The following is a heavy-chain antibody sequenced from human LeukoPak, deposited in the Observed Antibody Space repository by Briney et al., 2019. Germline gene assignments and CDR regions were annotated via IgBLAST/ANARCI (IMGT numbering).Heavy chain of an antibody. CDR2: IYHSGST. Sequence: TLSLTCAVSGGPISSGGYSWSWIRQPPGKGLEWIGYIYHSGSTYYNPSLKSRVTISVDRSKNQFSLKLSSVTAADTAVYYCARGEYSYGYDYWGQGTLVTVSS. CDR1: GGPISSGGYS. CDR3: ARGEYSYGYDY. V-gene: IGHV4-30-2*01. J-gene: IGHJ4*02. D-gene: IGHD5-18*01.